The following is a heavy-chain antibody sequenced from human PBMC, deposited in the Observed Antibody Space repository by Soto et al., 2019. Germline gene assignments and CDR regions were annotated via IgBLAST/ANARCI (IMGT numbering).Heavy chain of an antibody. CDR1: GGTFNNYT. Sequence: QVQLVQSGAEVKKPGSSVRVSCKASGGTFNNYTITWVRQAPGQGLEWMGGIIPIFDIPNYAQKFQGRVTIXXDESTRTAYMELSSLRSKDTAVYYCAREDTLFGVVDYGLDVWGQGTTVTVSS. D-gene: IGHD3-3*01. CDR3: AREDTLFGVVDYGLDV. CDR2: IIPIFDIP. V-gene: IGHV1-69*05. J-gene: IGHJ6*02.